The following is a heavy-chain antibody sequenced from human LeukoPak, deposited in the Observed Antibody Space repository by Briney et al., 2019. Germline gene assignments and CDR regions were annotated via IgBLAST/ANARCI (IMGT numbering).Heavy chain of an antibody. CDR2: ISDNGGNT. CDR3: ANEYSKGDV. CDR1: GFTFSSYS. D-gene: IGHD1-26*01. Sequence: PGGSLRLSCAASGFTFSSYSMNWVRQAPGKGLEWVSSISDNGGNTYYADSVKGRFTISRDNSKNTLYLQMNSLRVEDAAIYYCANEYSKGDVWGQGTIVTVSS. J-gene: IGHJ3*01. V-gene: IGHV3-23*01.